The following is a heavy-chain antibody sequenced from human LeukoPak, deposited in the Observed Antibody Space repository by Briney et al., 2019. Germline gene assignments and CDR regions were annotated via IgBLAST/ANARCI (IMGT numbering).Heavy chain of an antibody. J-gene: IGHJ4*02. V-gene: IGHV3-7*01. D-gene: IGHD3-9*01. CDR3: ARDGSYYDILTGYYDY. Sequence: GGSLRLSCAGSGFTFSDFWMTWVRQTPGKGLEWVANIKEDGTEKNLVDSVKGRFTISRDNTKNLLSLQMNSLRAEDTAVYYCARDGSYYDILTGYYDYWGQGTLVTVSS. CDR2: IKEDGTEK. CDR1: GFTFSDFW.